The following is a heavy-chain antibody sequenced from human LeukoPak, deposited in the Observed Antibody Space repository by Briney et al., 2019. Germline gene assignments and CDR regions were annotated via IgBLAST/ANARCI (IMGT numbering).Heavy chain of an antibody. D-gene: IGHD3-10*01. CDR1: GFTFDKHA. J-gene: IGHJ4*02. CDR3: AKDLMVRGVMVDFDY. CDR2: VNWDGSSA. Sequence: GGSLRLSCAVSGFTFDKHAMHWFRQVPGKGLEWVSAVNWDGSSALYADSVKGRFTISRDNSKNSLYLQMNSLRTEDTALYYCAKDLMVRGVMVDFDYWGQGTLVTVSS. V-gene: IGHV3-43*01.